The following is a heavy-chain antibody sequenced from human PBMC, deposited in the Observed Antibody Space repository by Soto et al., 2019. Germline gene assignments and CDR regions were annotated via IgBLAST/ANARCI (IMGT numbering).Heavy chain of an antibody. CDR1: GGSISSSNW. J-gene: IGHJ4*02. CDR2: IYHSGST. V-gene: IGHV4-4*02. Sequence: SETLSLTCAVSGGSISSSNWWSWVRQPPGKGLEWIGYIYHSGSTYYNPSLKSRVTISVDRSKNQFSLKLSSVTAADTAVYYCARGPTTEKVDSWGQGILVTVSS. CDR3: ARGPTTEKVDS.